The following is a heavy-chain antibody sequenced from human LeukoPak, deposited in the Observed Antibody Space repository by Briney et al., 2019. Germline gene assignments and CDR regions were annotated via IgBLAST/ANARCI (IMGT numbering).Heavy chain of an antibody. Sequence: GGSLRLSCAASGFTFSSYSMNWVRQAPGKGLEWVSYISSSSSTIYYADSVKGRFTISRDNAKNSLYLQMNSLRAEDTAVYYCARDPLSTVVTPLDYWGQGTLVTVSS. CDR3: ARDPLSTVVTPLDY. CDR1: GFTFSSYS. CDR2: ISSSSSTI. D-gene: IGHD4-23*01. J-gene: IGHJ4*02. V-gene: IGHV3-48*01.